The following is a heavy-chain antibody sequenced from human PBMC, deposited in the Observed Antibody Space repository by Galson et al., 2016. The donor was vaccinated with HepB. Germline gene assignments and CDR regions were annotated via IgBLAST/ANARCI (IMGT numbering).Heavy chain of an antibody. V-gene: IGHV3-53*01. D-gene: IGHD6-19*01. Sequence: SLRLSCAASGFIVSNNYMNWVRQAPGKGLEWVSVIYSSGSTYYADSVKGRFTPSRDNSKNTLYLQMNSLRAEDTAVHYCARGHVAGNAASDDWGQGTLVIVSS. J-gene: IGHJ4*02. CDR1: GFIVSNNY. CDR3: ARGHVAGNAASDD. CDR2: IYSSGST.